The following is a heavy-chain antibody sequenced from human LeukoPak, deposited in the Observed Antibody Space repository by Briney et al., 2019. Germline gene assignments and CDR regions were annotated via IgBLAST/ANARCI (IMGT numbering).Heavy chain of an antibody. J-gene: IGHJ4*02. CDR1: GFTFSNAW. CDR3: ARGTGDEVY. CDR2: IYSGGST. D-gene: IGHD7-27*01. Sequence: GGSLRLSCAASGFTFSNAWMSWVRQAPGKGLEWVSVIYSGGSTYYADSVKGRFTISRDNSKNTLYLQMNSLRAEDTAVYYCARGTGDEVYWGQGTLVTVSS. V-gene: IGHV3-66*01.